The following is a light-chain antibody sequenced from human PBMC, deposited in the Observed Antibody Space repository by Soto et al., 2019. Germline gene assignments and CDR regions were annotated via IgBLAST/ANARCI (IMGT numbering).Light chain of an antibody. CDR2: AAS. V-gene: IGKV1-33*01. Sequence: DIHMTQSPSSVSAAVGDRVTITFRASQGISSWLAWYQQKPGKAPKLLIYAASNLEIGVPSRFSGSGSGTDFTFTITSLQPEDIATYYCQQFDNLPLTFGGGTKVDIK. J-gene: IGKJ4*01. CDR1: QGISSW. CDR3: QQFDNLPLT.